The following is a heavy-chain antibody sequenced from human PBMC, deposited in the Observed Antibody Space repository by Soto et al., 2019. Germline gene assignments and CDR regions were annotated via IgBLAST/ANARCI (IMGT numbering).Heavy chain of an antibody. Sequence: GGSLRLSCAASGFTFSSYAMSWVRQAPGKGLEWVSAISGSGGSTYYADSVKGRFTISRDNSKNTLYLQMNSLGAEDTAVYYCISMSAVAGFFGDFDIWGQGTMVTVSS. V-gene: IGHV3-23*01. CDR2: ISGSGGST. CDR3: ISMSAVAGFFGDFDI. D-gene: IGHD6-19*01. J-gene: IGHJ3*02. CDR1: GFTFSSYA.